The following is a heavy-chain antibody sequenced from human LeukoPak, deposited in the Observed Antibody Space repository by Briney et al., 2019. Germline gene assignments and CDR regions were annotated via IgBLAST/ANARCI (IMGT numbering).Heavy chain of an antibody. CDR3: ALEYTPRYDESIGPIPQFDP. D-gene: IGHD6-6*01. CDR1: GGSISSSSYY. J-gene: IGHJ5*02. Sequence: MSSETLSLTCTVSGGSISSSSYYWGWIRQPPGKGLEWIGSIYYSVSAYYNPSLKSRVTISVDTSKNQFSLKLSSVTAADTAVYYCALEYTPRYDESIGPIPQFDPWGQGTLVTVSS. V-gene: IGHV4-39*07. CDR2: IYYSVSA.